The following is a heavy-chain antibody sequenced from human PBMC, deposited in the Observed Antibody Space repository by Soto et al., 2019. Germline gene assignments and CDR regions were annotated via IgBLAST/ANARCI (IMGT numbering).Heavy chain of an antibody. V-gene: IGHV4-59*08. Sequence: SETLSLTCTGSGDSISIYYWSWIRQPPGKGLEWIGYIYYSGSTNYNPSLKSRVTISVDTSKNQFSLKLSSVTAADTAVYYCARRYGGNLDYWGQGTLVTVSS. J-gene: IGHJ4*02. D-gene: IGHD1-26*01. CDR3: ARRYGGNLDY. CDR2: IYYSGST. CDR1: GDSISIYY.